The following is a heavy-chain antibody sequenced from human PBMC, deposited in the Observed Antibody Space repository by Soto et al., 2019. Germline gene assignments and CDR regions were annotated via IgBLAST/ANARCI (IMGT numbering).Heavy chain of an antibody. D-gene: IGHD3-10*01. V-gene: IGHV1-18*01. CDR2: ISAYNGNT. J-gene: IGHJ5*02. Sequence: RASVKVSCKASGYTFTNFGISWVRQAPGQGLEWMGWISAYNGNTNYAQNFQGRVTITADKSTSTAYMELSSLRSEDTAVYYCALGDSGSYPHPPWGQGTLVTVSS. CDR3: ALGDSGSYPHPP. CDR1: GYTFTNFG.